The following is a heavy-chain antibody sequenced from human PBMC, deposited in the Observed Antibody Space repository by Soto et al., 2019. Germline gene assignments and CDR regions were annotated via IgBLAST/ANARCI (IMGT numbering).Heavy chain of an antibody. CDR2: LHIGGDT. D-gene: IGHD1-1*01. Sequence: EVLLVETGGGLIQPGGSLRLSCAASGFTVSNNYMTWVRQAPGKGLEWVSLLHIGGDTRYADFVKGRFTISRDNSKNTLYLQMNSLSAEDTAVYYCASRSQLLNWYFDLWGRGTLVTVSS. V-gene: IGHV3-53*02. J-gene: IGHJ2*01. CDR1: GFTVSNNY. CDR3: ASRSQLLNWYFDL.